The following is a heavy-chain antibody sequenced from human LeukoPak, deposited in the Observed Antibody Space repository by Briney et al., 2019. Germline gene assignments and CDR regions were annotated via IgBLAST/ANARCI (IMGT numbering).Heavy chain of an antibody. Sequence: GASVKVSCKASGYTFTGYYMHWVRQAPGQGLEWMGWINPNSGGTKYAQKFQGRVTMTRDTSISTAYMELSRLRSDDTAVYYCAKSYCSGGSCSESEYFQHWGQGTLVTVSS. CDR1: GYTFTGYY. D-gene: IGHD2-15*01. V-gene: IGHV1-2*02. J-gene: IGHJ1*01. CDR3: AKSYCSGGSCSESEYFQH. CDR2: INPNSGGT.